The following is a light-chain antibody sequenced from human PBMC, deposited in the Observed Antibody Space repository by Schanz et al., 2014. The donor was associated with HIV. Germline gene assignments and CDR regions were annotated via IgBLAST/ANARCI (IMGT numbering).Light chain of an antibody. J-gene: IGLJ3*02. CDR2: EVS. V-gene: IGLV2-8*01. Sequence: QSALTQPPSASGSPGQSVTISCTGTSSDVGGYNYVSWYQQHPGKAPKLMIYEVSKRPSGVPDRFSGSKSGNTASLTVSGLQAEDESDYYCSSDAGNNNLLFGGGTKLTVL. CDR3: SSDAGNNNLL. CDR1: SSDVGGYNY.